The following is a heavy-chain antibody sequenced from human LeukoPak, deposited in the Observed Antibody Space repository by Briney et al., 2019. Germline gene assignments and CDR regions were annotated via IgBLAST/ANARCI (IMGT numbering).Heavy chain of an antibody. Sequence: ASVKVSCKASGYTFTSYDINWVRQATGQGLEWKGWMNPNSGNTGYAQKFQGRVTMTRNTSISTAYMELSSLRSEDTAVYYCARLGSYSSSWSDNWFDPWGQGTLVTVSS. V-gene: IGHV1-8*01. CDR1: GYTFTSYD. CDR2: MNPNSGNT. J-gene: IGHJ5*02. CDR3: ARLGSYSSSWSDNWFDP. D-gene: IGHD6-13*01.